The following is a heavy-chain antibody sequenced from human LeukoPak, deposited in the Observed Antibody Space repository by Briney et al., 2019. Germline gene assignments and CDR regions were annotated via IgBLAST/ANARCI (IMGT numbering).Heavy chain of an antibody. CDR2: IIPILGIA. Sequence: SVKVSCKASGGTFSSYAISWVRQAPGQGLEWMGRIIPILGIANYAQKFQGRVTITADKSTSTAYMELSGLRSEDTAVYYCATNPSPTVTTREPYYYGMDVWGQGTTVTVSS. D-gene: IGHD4-17*01. CDR1: GGTFSSYA. CDR3: ATNPSPTVTTREPYYYGMDV. J-gene: IGHJ6*02. V-gene: IGHV1-69*04.